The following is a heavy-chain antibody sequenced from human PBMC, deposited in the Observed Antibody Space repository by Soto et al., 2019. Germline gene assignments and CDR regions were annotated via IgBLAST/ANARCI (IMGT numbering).Heavy chain of an antibody. Sequence: EEQLLESGGGLEQPGGSLRVSCAASGFTFSNYAMSWVRQAPGKGLEWVSGISRSGGSTYYSHSVKGRFTISRDNSKNALYLQMSSLRGDDTAVYYCAKKVSGEFRNWYFDLWGRGTLVTVSS. CDR1: GFTFSNYA. CDR3: AKKVSGEFRNWYFDL. V-gene: IGHV3-23*01. D-gene: IGHD3-10*01. J-gene: IGHJ2*01. CDR2: ISRSGGST.